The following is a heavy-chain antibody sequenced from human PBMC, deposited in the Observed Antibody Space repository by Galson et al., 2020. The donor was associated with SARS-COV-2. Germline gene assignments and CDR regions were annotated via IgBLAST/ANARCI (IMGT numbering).Heavy chain of an antibody. J-gene: IGHJ4*02. CDR3: ASSYCGGDCYSQDFDY. Sequence: ASETLSLTCAVSGGSISSSNWWSWVRQPPGKGLEWIGEIYHSGSTNYNPSLKSRVTISVDKSKNQFSLKLSSVTAADTAVYYCASSYCGGDCYSQDFDYWGQGTLVTVSS. D-gene: IGHD2-21*02. V-gene: IGHV4-4*02. CDR2: IYHSGST. CDR1: GGSISSSNW.